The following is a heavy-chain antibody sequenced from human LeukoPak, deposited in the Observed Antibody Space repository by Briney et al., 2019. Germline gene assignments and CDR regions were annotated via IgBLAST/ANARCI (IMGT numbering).Heavy chain of an antibody. V-gene: IGHV4-4*02. Sequence: SETLSLTCAVSGGSISSSNWWSWVRQPPGKGLEWIGEIYHSGSTHYNPSLNSRLTMSVDKSKNAFSLKLGSVTAADTAVYYCARLRSNYVDYYYGMDVWGQGTTVTVSS. J-gene: IGHJ6*02. D-gene: IGHD4-11*01. CDR3: ARLRSNYVDYYYGMDV. CDR1: GGSISSSNW. CDR2: IYHSGST.